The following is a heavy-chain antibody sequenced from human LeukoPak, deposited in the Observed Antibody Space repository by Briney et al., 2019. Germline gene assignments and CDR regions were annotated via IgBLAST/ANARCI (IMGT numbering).Heavy chain of an antibody. CDR3: ARGGLITMVRGPLRYYYMDV. CDR2: IRYDGSNK. J-gene: IGHJ6*03. CDR1: GFTFSSYG. V-gene: IGHV3-30*02. Sequence: GGSLRLSCGASGFTFSSYGMHWVRQAPGKGLEWVAFIRYDGSNKYYADSVKGRFTISRDNSKNTLYLQMNSLRAEDTAVYYCARGGLITMVRGPLRYYYMDVWGKGTTVTISS. D-gene: IGHD3-10*01.